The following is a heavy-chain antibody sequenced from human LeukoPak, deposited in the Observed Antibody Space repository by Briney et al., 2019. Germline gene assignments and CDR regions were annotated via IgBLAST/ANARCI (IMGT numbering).Heavy chain of an antibody. CDR2: MSYDGSNK. Sequence: GGSLRLSCAASGFTFSNYAMHWVRQAPGKGLEWVAIMSYDGSNKYYADSVKGRFTISRDNSKNTLYLQMNSLRAEDTALYYCARGDCSATSCSPDYWGQGTLVTVSS. D-gene: IGHD2-2*01. CDR1: GFTFSNYA. CDR3: ARGDCSATSCSPDY. V-gene: IGHV3-30-3*01. J-gene: IGHJ4*02.